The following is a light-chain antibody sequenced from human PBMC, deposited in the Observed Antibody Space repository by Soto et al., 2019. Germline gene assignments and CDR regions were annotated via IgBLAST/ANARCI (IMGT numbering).Light chain of an antibody. CDR1: SSDVGGYNY. J-gene: IGLJ1*01. CDR3: TSYTSSNTPV. CDR2: EVS. V-gene: IGLV2-14*01. Sequence: QSVLTQPASVSGSPGQSITISCTGTSSDVGGYNYVSWYQQHPGKAPKLMIYEVSNRPSGVSNRFSGSKSGNTAPLTISGLQAEDEADYYCTSYTSSNTPVFGTGTRSPS.